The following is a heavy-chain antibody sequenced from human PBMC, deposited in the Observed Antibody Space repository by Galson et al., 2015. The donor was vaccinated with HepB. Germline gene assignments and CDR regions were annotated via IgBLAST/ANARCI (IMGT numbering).Heavy chain of an antibody. Sequence: SLRLSCAASGFTFSSYRMSWVRQAPGKGLEWVANLKQDGSEKHYVDSVKGRFTISRDNIENSLYLQMNSLRAEDTAVYHCARDVLGRWEVCRYNYYGSDVWGQGTTVTVSS. CDR2: LKQDGSEK. CDR3: ARDVLGRWEVCRYNYYGSDV. V-gene: IGHV3-7*03. D-gene: IGHD1-26*01. J-gene: IGHJ6*02. CDR1: GFTFSSYR.